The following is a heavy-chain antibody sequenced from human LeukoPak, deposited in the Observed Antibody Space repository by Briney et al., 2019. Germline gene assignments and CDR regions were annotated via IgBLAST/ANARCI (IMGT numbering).Heavy chain of an antibody. CDR2: IYYTGST. Sequence: SETLSLTCTVSGGSISHYYWTWIRQPPGKGLEWIGYIYYTGSTKYNPSLKSRVSISVDTSKNQFSLKLSSVTAADTAVYYCARVLSSSWYGLPYYYYYMDVWGKGTTVTVSS. J-gene: IGHJ6*03. CDR1: GGSISHYY. CDR3: ARVLSSSWYGLPYYYYYMDV. V-gene: IGHV4-59*01. D-gene: IGHD6-13*01.